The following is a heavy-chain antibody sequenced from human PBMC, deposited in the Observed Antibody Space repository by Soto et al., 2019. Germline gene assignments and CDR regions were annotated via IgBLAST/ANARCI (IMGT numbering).Heavy chain of an antibody. CDR1: GFTFSSYA. CDR3: AKDFMITLGGVIVIPPCFDY. V-gene: IGHV3-23*01. CDR2: ISGSGGST. D-gene: IGHD3-16*02. Sequence: GGSLRLSCAASGFTFSSYAMSWVRQAPGKGLEWVSAISGSGGSTYYADSVKGRFTISRDNSKNTLYLQMNSLRAEDTAVYYCAKDFMITLGGVIVIPPCFDYWGQGTLVTVSS. J-gene: IGHJ4*02.